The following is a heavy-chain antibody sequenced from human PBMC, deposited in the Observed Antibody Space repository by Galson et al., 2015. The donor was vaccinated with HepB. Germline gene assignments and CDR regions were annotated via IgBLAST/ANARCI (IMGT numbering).Heavy chain of an antibody. Sequence: SVKVSCKASGGTFSSYAISWVRQAPGQGLEWMGRIIPILGNTNYAQKLQGRVTMTTDTSTSTAYMELRSLRSDDTAVYYCATDGYYDSTGWYYGMDVWGQGTTVTVSS. CDR2: IIPILGNT. J-gene: IGHJ6*02. CDR3: ATDGYYDSTGWYYGMDV. D-gene: IGHD3-22*01. CDR1: GGTFSSYA. V-gene: IGHV1-18*01.